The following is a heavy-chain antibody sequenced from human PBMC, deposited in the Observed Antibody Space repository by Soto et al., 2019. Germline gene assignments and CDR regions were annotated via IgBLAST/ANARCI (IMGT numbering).Heavy chain of an antibody. Sequence: QVQLVQSGAEVKKPGSSVKVSCKASGGTFSSYAISWVRQAPGQGLEWMGGIIPIFGTANYAQKFQGRVTITADESTSTAYMELSSLRSEDTAVYYCARAYTSFYCIRTSCLSWFDPWGQGTLVTVSS. CDR3: ARAYTSFYCIRTSCLSWFDP. CDR1: GGTFSSYA. J-gene: IGHJ5*02. V-gene: IGHV1-69*12. CDR2: IIPIFGTA. D-gene: IGHD2-2*01.